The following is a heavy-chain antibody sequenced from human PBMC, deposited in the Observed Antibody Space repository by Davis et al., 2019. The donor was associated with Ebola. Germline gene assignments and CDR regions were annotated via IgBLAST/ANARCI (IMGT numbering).Heavy chain of an antibody. D-gene: IGHD6-13*01. CDR1: GYTFTGFY. CDR2: IIPIFGTA. V-gene: IGHV1-69*13. CDR3: ARGYSSSWYLGYYYYGMDV. J-gene: IGHJ6*02. Sequence: SVKVSCKASGYTFTGFYIHWARQAPGQGLEWMGGIIPIFGTANYAQKFQGRVTITADESTSTAYMELSSLRSEDTAVYYCARGYSSSWYLGYYYYGMDVWGQGTTVTVSS.